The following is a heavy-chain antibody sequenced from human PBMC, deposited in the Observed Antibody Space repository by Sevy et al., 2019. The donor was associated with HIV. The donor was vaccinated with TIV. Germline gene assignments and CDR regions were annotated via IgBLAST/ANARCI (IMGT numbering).Heavy chain of an antibody. CDR3: AREEQEEDKSGAKFDY. Sequence: GGSLRLSCEVSGFNFRNYWMSWVRQAPGKGLEWVANIKHDGSEQYYQDSVKGRFTVSRDNGKNSLFLQMTSLRVDDGALYYCAREEQEEDKSGAKFDYWGRGTLVTVSS. V-gene: IGHV3-7*01. CDR1: GFNFRNYW. J-gene: IGHJ4*02. D-gene: IGHD3-10*01. CDR2: IKHDGSEQ.